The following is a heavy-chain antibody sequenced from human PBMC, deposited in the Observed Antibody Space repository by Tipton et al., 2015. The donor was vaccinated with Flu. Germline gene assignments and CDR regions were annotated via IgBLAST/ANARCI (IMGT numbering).Heavy chain of an antibody. CDR3: ARRDYSNYVSDPKSWFDP. J-gene: IGHJ5*02. Sequence: TLSLTCAVSGDSISSDYYWAWIRQFPGKGLEWIGTVARTGDTVYNLSLKSRVTLSIDTSKNHFSLKMKSVTATDMAVYYCARRDYSNYVSDPKSWFDPWGQGTLVAVSS. CDR2: VARTGDT. V-gene: IGHV4-38-2*01. D-gene: IGHD4-11*01. CDR1: GDSISSDYY.